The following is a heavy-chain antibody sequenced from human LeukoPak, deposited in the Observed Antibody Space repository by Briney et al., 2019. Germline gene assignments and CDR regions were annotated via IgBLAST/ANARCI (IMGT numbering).Heavy chain of an antibody. J-gene: IGHJ4*02. D-gene: IGHD3-3*01. V-gene: IGHV4-4*07. CDR2: IYTSGST. CDR3: AREGIFGVVIIARPFDY. CDR1: GGSISSYY. Sequence: SETLSLTCTVSGGSISSYYWGWIRQPAGKGLEWIGRIYTSGSTNYNPSLKSRVTISVDKSKNQFSLKLSSVTAADTAVYYCAREGIFGVVIIARPFDYWGQGTLVTVSS.